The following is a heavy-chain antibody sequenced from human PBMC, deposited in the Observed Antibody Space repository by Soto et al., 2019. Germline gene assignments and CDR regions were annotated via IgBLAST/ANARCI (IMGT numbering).Heavy chain of an antibody. D-gene: IGHD2-21*02. V-gene: IGHV1-69*06. CDR2: IIPLFGTP. CDR1: GGTFSSNT. Sequence: QVQLVQSGAEVKKPGSSVKISCKASGGTFSSNTINWVRQAAGQGIEWMGGIIPLFGTPNYPEKFQGRVTITADKSTNTEYMELSGLRSEDTAVYYCASKEACGGDCYAFDSWGQGTLVTVS. CDR3: ASKEACGGDCYAFDS. J-gene: IGHJ4*02.